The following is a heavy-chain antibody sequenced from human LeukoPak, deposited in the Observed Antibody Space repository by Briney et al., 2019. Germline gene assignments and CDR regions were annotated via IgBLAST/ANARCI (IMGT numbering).Heavy chain of an antibody. V-gene: IGHV4-59*01. CDR2: IYYSGST. D-gene: IGHD4-17*01. Sequence: SETLSLTCTVSGGSISSYYWSWIRQPPGKGLEWIGYIYYSGSTNYNPSLKSRVTMSVDTSKNQFSLKLSSVTAADTAVYYCARDLHYGDYETKWYFDLWGRGTLVTVSS. CDR1: GGSISSYY. CDR3: ARDLHYGDYETKWYFDL. J-gene: IGHJ2*01.